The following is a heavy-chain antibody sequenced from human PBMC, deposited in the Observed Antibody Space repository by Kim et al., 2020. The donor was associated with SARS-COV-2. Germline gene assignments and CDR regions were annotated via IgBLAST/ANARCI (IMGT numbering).Heavy chain of an antibody. V-gene: IGHV3-23*01. CDR3: AKASRSSKMVYAIVDVFDI. D-gene: IGHD2-8*01. J-gene: IGHJ3*02. CDR1: GFTFSSYA. CDR2: ISGSGGST. Sequence: GGSLRLSCAASGFTFSSYAMSWVRQAPGKGLEWVSAISGSGGSTYYADSVKGRFTISRDNSKNTLYLQMNSLRAEDTAVYYCAKASRSSKMVYAIVDVFDIWGQGTMVTVSS.